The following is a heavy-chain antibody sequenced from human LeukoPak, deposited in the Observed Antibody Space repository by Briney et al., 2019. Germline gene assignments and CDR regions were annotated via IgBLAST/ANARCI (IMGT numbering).Heavy chain of an antibody. Sequence: GGSLRLSCAASGFTFDDYAMHWVRQAPGKGLEWVANIKQDGSEKYYVDSVKGRFAISRDNAKNSLYLQMNSLRAEDTAVYYCARGVCHHYYYYYMDVWGKGTTVTVSS. V-gene: IGHV3-7*01. CDR1: GFTFDDYA. CDR2: IKQDGSEK. J-gene: IGHJ6*03. CDR3: ARGVCHHYYYYYMDV.